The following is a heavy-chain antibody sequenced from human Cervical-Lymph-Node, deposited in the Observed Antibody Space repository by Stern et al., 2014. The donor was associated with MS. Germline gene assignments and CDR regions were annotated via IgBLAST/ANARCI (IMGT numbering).Heavy chain of an antibody. CDR1: GGTFSSYT. CDR3: AREGIPGAGGTFDN. V-gene: IGHV1-69*15. J-gene: IGHJ4*02. Sequence: QVQLMQSGAEVKKPGSSVKVSCKVSGGTFSSYTLNWVRQAPGQGLEGMGSIIPIFATTNYAQTFQGKVTITADGSTSTAYMEVSSLRSEDTAVYYCAREGIPGAGGTFDNWGQGTLVIVSS. CDR2: IIPIFATT. D-gene: IGHD1-26*01.